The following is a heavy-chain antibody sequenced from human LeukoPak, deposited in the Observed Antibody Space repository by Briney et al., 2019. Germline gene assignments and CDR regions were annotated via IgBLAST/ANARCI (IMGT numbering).Heavy chain of an antibody. CDR1: GFTFSSYA. V-gene: IGHV3-23*01. D-gene: IGHD4-17*01. Sequence: PGGSLRLSCAASGFTFSSYAMSWVRQAPGKGLEWVSAISGSGGSTYYADSVKGRFTISRDNAKNSLYLQMNSLRAEDTAVYYCARGTYGDYDYWGQGTLVTVSS. J-gene: IGHJ4*02. CDR3: ARGTYGDYDY. CDR2: ISGSGGST.